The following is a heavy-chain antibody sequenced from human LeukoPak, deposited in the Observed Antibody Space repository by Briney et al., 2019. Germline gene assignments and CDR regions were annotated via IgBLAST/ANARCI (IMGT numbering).Heavy chain of an antibody. CDR3: ARDSCRSISCYNNWLDP. CDR1: GGSFSGYY. V-gene: IGHV4-34*01. Sequence: SETLSLTCAVYGGSFSGYYWSWIRQPPGKGLEWIGEINHSGSTNYNPSLKSRVTMSVDTSKNQFSLKLSSVTAADTAVYYCARDSCRSISCYNNWLDPWGQGTLVTVSS. J-gene: IGHJ5*02. D-gene: IGHD2-2*02. CDR2: INHSGST.